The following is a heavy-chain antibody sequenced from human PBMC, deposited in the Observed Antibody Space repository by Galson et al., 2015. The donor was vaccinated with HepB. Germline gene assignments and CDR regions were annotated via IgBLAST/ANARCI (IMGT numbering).Heavy chain of an antibody. J-gene: IGHJ3*02. CDR1: GYTFTSYA. D-gene: IGHD2-15*01. CDR3: ARGLGYCSGGSCYLKIPIAFDI. Sequence: SVKVSCKASGYTFTSYAMHWVRQAPGQGLEWMGWISAYNGNTNYAQKLQGRVTMTTDTSTSTAYMELRSLRSDDTAVYYCARGLGYCSGGSCYLKIPIAFDIWGQGTMVTVSS. V-gene: IGHV1-18*01. CDR2: ISAYNGNT.